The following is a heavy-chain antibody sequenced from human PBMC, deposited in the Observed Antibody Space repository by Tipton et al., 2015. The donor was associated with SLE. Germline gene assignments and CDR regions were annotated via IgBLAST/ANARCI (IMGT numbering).Heavy chain of an antibody. Sequence: LRLSCTVSGGSISSSSYYWGWIRQPPGKGLEWIGSIYYSGSTYYNPSLKSRVTISVDMSKNQFSLKLSSVTAADTAVYYCARAAHSSGLWYFDLWGRGTLVTVSS. CDR2: IYYSGST. CDR3: ARAAHSSGLWYFDL. D-gene: IGHD3-22*01. CDR1: GGSISSSSYY. V-gene: IGHV4-39*07. J-gene: IGHJ2*01.